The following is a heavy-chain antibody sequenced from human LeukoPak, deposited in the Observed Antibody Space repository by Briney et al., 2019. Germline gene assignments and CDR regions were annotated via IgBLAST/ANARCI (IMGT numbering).Heavy chain of an antibody. CDR1: GFTFSSYS. CDR3: ARDDYNTLGYNFHH. V-gene: IGHV3-48*04. Sequence: GGSLRLSCAASGFTFSSYSMNWVRQAPGKGLEWVSYISSSSSTIYYADSVKGRFTASRDNAKNTLYLQMNGLRPEDTAFYYCARDDYNTLGYNFHHWGQGTLVTVSS. CDR2: ISSSSSTI. J-gene: IGHJ1*01. D-gene: IGHD3-16*01.